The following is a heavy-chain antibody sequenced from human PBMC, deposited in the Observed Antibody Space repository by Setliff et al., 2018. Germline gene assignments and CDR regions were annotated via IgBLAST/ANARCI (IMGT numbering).Heavy chain of an antibody. Sequence: ASVKVSCKASGYSFTNYYIHWVRQAPGQGLEWVGIISPSGGSTSYAQKFQGRVTMTRDTSTSTVYMELSSLRSEDTAVYYCARGGATVFLAFDVWGQGTMVTVSS. CDR1: GYSFTNYY. CDR3: ARGGATVFLAFDV. CDR2: ISPSGGST. D-gene: IGHD3-3*01. V-gene: IGHV1-46*01. J-gene: IGHJ3*01.